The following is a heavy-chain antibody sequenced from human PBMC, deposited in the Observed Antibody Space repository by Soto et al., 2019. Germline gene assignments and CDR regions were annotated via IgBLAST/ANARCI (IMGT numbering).Heavy chain of an antibody. Sequence: QVQLVQSGAEVKKPGSSVKVSCKASGGTFSSYAISWVRQAPGQGLEWMGGIIPIFCTANDAQKFQGRVMITADKSTSTAYMELSSLRFGDTAVYYCATLGGTAMVKIDYWGQGTLVTVSS. V-gene: IGHV1-69*06. CDR1: GGTFSSYA. CDR3: ATLGGTAMVKIDY. CDR2: IIPIFCTA. J-gene: IGHJ4*02. D-gene: IGHD5-18*01.